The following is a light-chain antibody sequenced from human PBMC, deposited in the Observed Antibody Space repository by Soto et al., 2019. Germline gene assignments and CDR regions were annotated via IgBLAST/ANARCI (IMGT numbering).Light chain of an antibody. V-gene: IGKV1-39*01. J-gene: IGKJ3*01. Sequence: DIQMTQSPSSLSASVGDRVTITCRASQSISSYLNWYQQKPGKAPKLLIYAASSLQSGVPSRFSGSGSGTDFTLTISSLQPEDFANYYCQQSYSNPQVTFGPGTKVDIK. CDR2: AAS. CDR1: QSISSY. CDR3: QQSYSNPQVT.